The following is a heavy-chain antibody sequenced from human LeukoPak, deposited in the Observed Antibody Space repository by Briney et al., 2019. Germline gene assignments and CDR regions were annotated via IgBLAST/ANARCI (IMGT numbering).Heavy chain of an antibody. J-gene: IGHJ4*02. CDR1: GGSFSGYY. D-gene: IGHD3-10*01. Sequence: PSETLSLTCAVYGGSFSGYYWSWIRRPPGKGLEWIGEINHSGSTNYNPSLKSRVTISVDTSKNQFSLKLSSVTAADTAVYYCASSYGSGPLDYWGQETLVTVSS. V-gene: IGHV4-34*01. CDR2: INHSGST. CDR3: ASSYGSGPLDY.